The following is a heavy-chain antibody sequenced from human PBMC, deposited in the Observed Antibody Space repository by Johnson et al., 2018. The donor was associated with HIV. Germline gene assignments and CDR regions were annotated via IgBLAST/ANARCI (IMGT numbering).Heavy chain of an antibody. CDR3: ARAGARAFDI. Sequence: QVQLVESGGGVVQPGMSLRLSCAASGFIFSSYHMHWVRQAPGKGLEWVALISNAGNHKYHADSVKGRFTISRDNSKNTLFLQMNRLTAEDTAVYYCARAGARAFDIWGQGTMVTVSS. V-gene: IGHV3-30*04. CDR2: ISNAGNHK. J-gene: IGHJ3*02. D-gene: IGHD1-26*01. CDR1: GFIFSSYH.